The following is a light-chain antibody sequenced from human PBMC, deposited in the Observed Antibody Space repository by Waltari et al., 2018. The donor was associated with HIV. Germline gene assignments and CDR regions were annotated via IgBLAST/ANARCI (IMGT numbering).Light chain of an antibody. V-gene: IGLV1-44*01. Sequence: QSVLTQPPSASGTPGQRITISCSGSSSNIGSNTVTWYQQLPGTAPKLLIYRNDQRPSGVPDRFSGSRSGTSASLAISGLQSQDEADYCCTAWDDSLKGYVFGPGTKVTVL. CDR1: SSNIGSNT. J-gene: IGLJ1*01. CDR2: RND. CDR3: TAWDDSLKGYV.